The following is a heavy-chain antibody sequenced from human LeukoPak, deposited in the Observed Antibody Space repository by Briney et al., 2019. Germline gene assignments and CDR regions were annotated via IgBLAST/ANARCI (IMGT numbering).Heavy chain of an antibody. CDR1: GGFVSTDY. Sequence: SETLSLTCTVSGGFVSTDYWSWIRQPPGKGLEWLGSIYYSGSTNYNPSLKSRVTMSVDTSKNQFSLKLSSVSAADTAVYYCARVEAACGGDCYSRWMDVWGRWTTVTVSS. J-gene: IGHJ6*01. V-gene: IGHV4-59*02. D-gene: IGHD2-21*02. CDR3: ARVEAACGGDCYSRWMDV. CDR2: IYYSGST.